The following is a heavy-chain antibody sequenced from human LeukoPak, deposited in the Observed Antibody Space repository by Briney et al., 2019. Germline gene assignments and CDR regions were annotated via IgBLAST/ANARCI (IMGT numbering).Heavy chain of an antibody. V-gene: IGHV1-46*01. D-gene: IGHD2-15*01. Sequence: ASVKVSCKASGYTFATYYIHWVRQAPGQGLEWMGIINPKTGITNYAQKFQGRVTITRGTSASTVYMDLGSLKSEDTAVYYCARGEDIVVVAAATIEYWGQGALVTVSS. CDR3: ARGEDIVVVAAATIEY. CDR1: GYTFATYY. J-gene: IGHJ4*02. CDR2: INPKTGIT.